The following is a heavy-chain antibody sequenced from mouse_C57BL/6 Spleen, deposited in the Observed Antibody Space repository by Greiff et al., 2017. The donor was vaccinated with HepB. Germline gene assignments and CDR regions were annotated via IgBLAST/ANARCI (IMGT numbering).Heavy chain of an antibody. V-gene: IGHV1-26*01. Sequence: EVQLQQSGPELVKPGASVKISCKASGYTFTDYYMNWVKQSHGKSLEWIGDINPNNGGTSYNQKFKGKATLTVDESSSTAYMELRSLTSEDSAVYYCARGGVSYAMDYWGQGTSVTVSS. CDR1: GYTFTDYY. J-gene: IGHJ4*01. CDR2: INPNNGGT. CDR3: ARGGVSYAMDY. D-gene: IGHD6-2*01.